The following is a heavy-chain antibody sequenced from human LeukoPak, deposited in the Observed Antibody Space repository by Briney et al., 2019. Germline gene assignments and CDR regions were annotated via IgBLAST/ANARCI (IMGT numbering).Heavy chain of an antibody. D-gene: IGHD6-13*01. Sequence: PSETLSLTCTVSGYSISSGYYWGWIRQPPGKGLEWIGSIYHSGSTYYNPSLKSRVTISVDTSKNQFSLKLSSVTAADTAVYYCARVPSSSWYGEGFDYWGQGTLVTVSS. CDR3: ARVPSSSWYGEGFDY. CDR2: IYHSGST. J-gene: IGHJ4*02. CDR1: GYSISSGYY. V-gene: IGHV4-38-2*02.